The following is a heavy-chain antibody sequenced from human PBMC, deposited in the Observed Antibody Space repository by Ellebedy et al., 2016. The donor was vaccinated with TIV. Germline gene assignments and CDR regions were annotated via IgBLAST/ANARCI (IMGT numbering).Heavy chain of an antibody. J-gene: IGHJ4*02. V-gene: IGHV3-30-3*01. CDR1: GFTFSNYA. CDR2: ISYDGSNK. Sequence: GESLKISCAASGFTFSNYAIHWVRQAPGKGLEWVAVISYDGSNKYYADSVKGRLTISRDNSKKTLFLQMNSLRPEDTAVYYCARGLRYFDWPSDYWGQGTLVTVSS. CDR3: ARGLRYFDWPSDY. D-gene: IGHD3-9*01.